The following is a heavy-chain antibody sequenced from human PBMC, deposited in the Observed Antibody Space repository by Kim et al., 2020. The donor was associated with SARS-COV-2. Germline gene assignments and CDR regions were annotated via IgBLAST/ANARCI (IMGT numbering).Heavy chain of an antibody. D-gene: IGHD6-19*01. J-gene: IGHJ4*02. CDR3: AREAVAGSFDY. Sequence: NTKKSQKFQARGAITRDTSATTAYLELSSLGSEDTAIYYCAREAVAGSFDYWGRGTLVTVSS. V-gene: IGHV1-3*01. CDR2: NT.